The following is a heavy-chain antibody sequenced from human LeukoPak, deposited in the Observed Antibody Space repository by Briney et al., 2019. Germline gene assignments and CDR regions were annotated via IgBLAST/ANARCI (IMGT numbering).Heavy chain of an antibody. CDR2: IRYDGSNK. Sequence: GGSLRLSCAASGFTFSSYAMHWVRQAPGKGLEWVAFIRYDGSNKYYADSVKGRFTISRDNSKNTLYLQMNSLRAEDTAVYYCARGTRCSGGSCYFLDYWGQGTLVTVSS. D-gene: IGHD2-15*01. CDR3: ARGTRCSGGSCYFLDY. CDR1: GFTFSSYA. V-gene: IGHV3-30*02. J-gene: IGHJ4*02.